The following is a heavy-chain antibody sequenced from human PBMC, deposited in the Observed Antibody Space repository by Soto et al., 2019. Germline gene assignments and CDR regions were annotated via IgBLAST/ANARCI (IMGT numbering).Heavy chain of an antibody. CDR3: AREGLPILGRRYGMDI. V-gene: IGHV1-2*04. CDR2: INPDSGAT. CDR1: AYTFTDYY. J-gene: IGHJ6*02. D-gene: IGHD2-15*01. Sequence: ASVKVSFKASAYTFTDYYLHWVRQAPGQGLEWMGWINPDSGATNYARRFQGWVTMTRDTSIGTVYMELNRLKSNDTAVYYCAREGLPILGRRYGMDIWGQGTTVTVSS.